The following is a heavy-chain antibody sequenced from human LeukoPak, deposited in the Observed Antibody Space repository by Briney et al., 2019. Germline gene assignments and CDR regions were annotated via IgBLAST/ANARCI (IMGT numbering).Heavy chain of an antibody. D-gene: IGHD3-10*01. V-gene: IGHV1-69*05. J-gene: IGHJ6*03. Sequence: GASVKVSCKASGGTFSSYAISWVRQAPGQGLEWMGRIIPIFGTANYAQKFQGRVTSTTDESTSTAYMELSSLRSEDTAVYYCASGPMVRGVVRYYYYMDVWGKGTTVTVSS. CDR2: IIPIFGTA. CDR3: ASGPMVRGVVRYYYYMDV. CDR1: GGTFSSYA.